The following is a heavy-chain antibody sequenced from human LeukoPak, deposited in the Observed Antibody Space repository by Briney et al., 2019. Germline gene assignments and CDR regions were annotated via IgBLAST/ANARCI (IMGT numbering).Heavy chain of an antibody. CDR3: ARGLSGNTFYFDY. CDR1: GFTFSRYW. D-gene: IGHD1-26*01. V-gene: IGHV3-7*01. Sequence: GSLRLSCAASGFTFSRYWMSWVRQAPGKGLEWVANIKQDGSEKYYVDSVKGRFTISRDNAKNSLYLQMSSLRAEDTAVYYCARGLSGNTFYFDYWGQGTLVTVSS. CDR2: IKQDGSEK. J-gene: IGHJ4*02.